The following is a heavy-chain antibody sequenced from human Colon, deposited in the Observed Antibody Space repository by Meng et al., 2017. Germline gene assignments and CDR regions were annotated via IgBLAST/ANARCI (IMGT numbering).Heavy chain of an antibody. D-gene: IGHD4-17*01. CDR1: ESTFSGSA. J-gene: IGHJ4*02. V-gene: IGHV3-73*01. CDR3: SRHYDYGDYGELE. CDR2: IRSKANNYAT. Sequence: GESLKISCSASESTFSGSAVHWVRQASGKGLEWIVRIRSKANNYATGYAASLKGRFSIARDDSKNTAYLQINSLKTEDTAVYYCSRHYDYGDYGELEWGQGTLVTVSS.